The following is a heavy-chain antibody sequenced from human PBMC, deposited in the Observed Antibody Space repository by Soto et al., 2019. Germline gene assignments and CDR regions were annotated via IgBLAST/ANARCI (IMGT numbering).Heavy chain of an antibody. D-gene: IGHD7-27*01. V-gene: IGHV3-23*01. J-gene: IGHJ6*02. Sequence: PGGSLRLSCAASGFTFSNYAVTWVRQAPGKGLEWVSTISGSGGSTYYADSVKGRFTISRDNSKNTLYLQMNSLRAEDTAVYYCAKDLTGGGYYYGMDVWGQGTTVTVSS. CDR1: GFTFSNYA. CDR3: AKDLTGGGYYYGMDV. CDR2: ISGSGGST.